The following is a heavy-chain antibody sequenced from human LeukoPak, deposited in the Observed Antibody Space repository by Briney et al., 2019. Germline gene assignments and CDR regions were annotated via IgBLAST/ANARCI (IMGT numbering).Heavy chain of an antibody. Sequence: ASVKVSCKASGYAFPSYAMQWVRQAPGQRLEWMGWINADNGYTQYSQEFQGRITITRDTSASTSYMELSSLRSEDMAVYYCARDSLYGDYVPADHWGQGTLVTVSS. CDR2: INADNGYT. CDR3: ARDSLYGDYVPADH. D-gene: IGHD4-17*01. J-gene: IGHJ5*02. V-gene: IGHV1-3*03. CDR1: GYAFPSYA.